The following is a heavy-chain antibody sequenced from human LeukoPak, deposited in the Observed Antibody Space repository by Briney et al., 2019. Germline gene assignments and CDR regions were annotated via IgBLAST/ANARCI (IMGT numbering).Heavy chain of an antibody. CDR3: ATIERLDMSTPLN. J-gene: IGHJ4*02. Sequence: SETLSLTCTVSGGSIITNIYYWAWIRQPPGKGLEWIGSIYYSGSTYYNASLKSRITISVDTSKNQFSLRLNSVTAADTAVYYCATIERLDMSTPLNWGQGNLVTVSS. CDR1: GGSIITNIYY. D-gene: IGHD3-16*01. V-gene: IGHV4-39*07. CDR2: IYYSGST.